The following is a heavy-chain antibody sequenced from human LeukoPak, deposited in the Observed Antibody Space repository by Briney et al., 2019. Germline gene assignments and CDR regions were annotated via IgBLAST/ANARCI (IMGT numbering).Heavy chain of an antibody. CDR2: ITPILGIA. CDR1: GGTFSSYA. V-gene: IGHV1-69*04. D-gene: IGHD3-10*01. Sequence: SVKVSCKASGGTFSSYAISWVRQAPGQGLEWMGRITPILGIANYAQKFQGRVTITADKSTSTAYMELSSLRSEDTAVYYCASEETGSYFDYWGQGTLVTVSS. J-gene: IGHJ4*02. CDR3: ASEETGSYFDY.